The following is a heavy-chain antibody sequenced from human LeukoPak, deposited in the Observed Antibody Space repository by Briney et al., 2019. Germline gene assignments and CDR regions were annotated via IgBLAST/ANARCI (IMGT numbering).Heavy chain of an antibody. CDR3: ARGGVAAAGFDY. D-gene: IGHD2-15*01. CDR2: MNPNSGNT. V-gene: IGHV1-8*01. J-gene: IGHJ4*02. CDR1: GYTFTSYD. Sequence: ASVKVSCKASGYTFTSYDINWVRQATGQGLEWMGWMNPNSGNTGYAQKFQGRVTMTRNTSISTAYMELSSLRSEDTVVYYCARGGVAAAGFDYWGQGTLVTVSS.